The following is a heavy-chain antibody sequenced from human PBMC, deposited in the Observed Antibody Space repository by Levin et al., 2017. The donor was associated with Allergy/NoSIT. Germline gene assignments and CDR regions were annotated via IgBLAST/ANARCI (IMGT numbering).Heavy chain of an antibody. D-gene: IGHD6-19*01. V-gene: IGHV4-34*01. CDR3: ARATYSSGLE. J-gene: IGHJ4*02. CDR1: GGSFSGYY. Sequence: SQTLSLTCAVYGGSFSGYYWSWIRQPPGKGLEWIGEINHSGSTNYNPSLKSRVTISVDTSKNQFSLKLSSVTAADTAVYYCARATYSSGLEWGQGTLVTVSS. CDR2: INHSGST.